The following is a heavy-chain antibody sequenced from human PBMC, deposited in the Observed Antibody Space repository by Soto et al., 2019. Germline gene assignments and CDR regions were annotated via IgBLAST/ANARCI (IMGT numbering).Heavy chain of an antibody. CDR2: ISAYNGNT. V-gene: IGHV1-18*01. Sequence: GASVKVSCKASGYTFTSYGISWVRQAPGQGLEWMGWISAYNGNTNYAQKLQGRVTMTTDTSTSTAYMDLRSLRSDDTAVYYCARALGAAYYYGSGSYFQPWFDPWGQGTLVTVSS. D-gene: IGHD3-10*01. CDR3: ARALGAAYYYGSGSYFQPWFDP. J-gene: IGHJ5*02. CDR1: GYTFTSYG.